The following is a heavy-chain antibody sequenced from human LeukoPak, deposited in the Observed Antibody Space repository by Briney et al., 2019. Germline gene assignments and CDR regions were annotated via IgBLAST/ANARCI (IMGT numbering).Heavy chain of an antibody. D-gene: IGHD2-15*01. CDR1: GFTFGDYA. J-gene: IGHJ6*02. CDR2: ISSSGSTI. V-gene: IGHV3-11*01. CDR3: ARDRDCSGGSCYPYYYYGMDV. Sequence: GSLRLSCTASGFTFGDYAMSWFRQAPGKGLEWVSYISSSGSTIYYADSVKGRFTISRDNAKNSLYLQMNSLRAEDTAVYYCARDRDCSGGSCYPYYYYGMDVWGQGTTVTVSS.